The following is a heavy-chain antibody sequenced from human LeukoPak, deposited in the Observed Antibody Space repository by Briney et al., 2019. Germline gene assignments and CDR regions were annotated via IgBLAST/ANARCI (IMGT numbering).Heavy chain of an antibody. D-gene: IGHD3-3*01. Sequence: SETLSLTCTVSGGSINSYYWSWIRQPPGKGLEWIGYIYYSGSTNYNPSLKSRVTISVDTSKNQFSLKLSSVTAADTAVYYCARHNLQFPYYDFWSGYYIGAFDIWGQGTMVTVSS. CDR1: GGSINSYY. V-gene: IGHV4-59*08. CDR2: IYYSGST. J-gene: IGHJ3*02. CDR3: ARHNLQFPYYDFWSGYYIGAFDI.